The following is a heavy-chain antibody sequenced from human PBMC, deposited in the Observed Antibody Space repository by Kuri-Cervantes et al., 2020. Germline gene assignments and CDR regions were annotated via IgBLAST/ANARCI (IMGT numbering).Heavy chain of an antibody. J-gene: IGHJ4*02. CDR2: IKQDGSEK. CDR1: GFTFSSYW. D-gene: IGHD6-6*01. V-gene: IGHV3-7*03. Sequence: GGSLRLSCAASGFTFSSYWMSWVRQAPGKGLEWVANIKQDGSEKYYVDSVKGRFTISRDNAKNSLYLQMNSLRTEDTALYYCAKDFGYFSSQFRDWGQGTLVTVSS. CDR3: AKDFGYFSSQFRD.